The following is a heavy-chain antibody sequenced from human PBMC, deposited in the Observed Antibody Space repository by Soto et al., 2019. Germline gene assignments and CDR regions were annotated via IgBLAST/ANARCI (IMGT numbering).Heavy chain of an antibody. D-gene: IGHD3-22*01. CDR3: AGGEYYYDSSGYPTIGYYYGMDV. Sequence: ASVKVSCKASGGTFSSYAISWVRQAPGQGLEWMGGIIPIFGTANYAQKFQGRVTITADESTSTAYMELSSLRSEDTAVYYCAGGEYYYDSSGYPTIGYYYGMDVWGQGTTVTVSS. V-gene: IGHV1-69*13. J-gene: IGHJ6*02. CDR1: GGTFSSYA. CDR2: IIPIFGTA.